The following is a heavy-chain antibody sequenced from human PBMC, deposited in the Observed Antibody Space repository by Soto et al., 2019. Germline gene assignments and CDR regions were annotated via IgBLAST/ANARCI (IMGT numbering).Heavy chain of an antibody. CDR2: IYPDDSDT. D-gene: IGHD3-22*01. CDR3: ARRLYYYDSSGLSYPDF. J-gene: IGHJ4*02. Sequence: GESLKISCSGSGYDFTRYWIGWVRQTPGKGLEWVGIIYPDDSDTRYSPSFQGQVTISADKSIYTAYLQWSSLKASDTAMYYCARRLYYYDSSGLSYPDFWAQGTLVTVSS. CDR1: GYDFTRYW. V-gene: IGHV5-51*01.